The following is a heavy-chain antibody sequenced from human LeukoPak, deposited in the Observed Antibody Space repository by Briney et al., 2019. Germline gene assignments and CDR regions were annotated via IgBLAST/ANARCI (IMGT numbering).Heavy chain of an antibody. Sequence: PGGSLRLSCAASGFTFSSYSMNWVRQAPGKGLEWVSSISSSSSYIYYADSVKGRFTISRDNAKNSLYLQMNSLRAEDTAVYYCARCERDFWSGYYLLGINFDYRGQGTLVTVPS. V-gene: IGHV3-21*01. J-gene: IGHJ4*02. CDR2: ISSSSSYI. CDR3: ARCERDFWSGYYLLGINFDY. D-gene: IGHD3-3*01. CDR1: GFTFSSYS.